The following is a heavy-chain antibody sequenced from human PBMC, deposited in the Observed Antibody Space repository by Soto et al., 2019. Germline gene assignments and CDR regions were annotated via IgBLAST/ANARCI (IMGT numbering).Heavy chain of an antibody. V-gene: IGHV3-33*01. CDR3: AIDDQYYYDSRGYYAEYFQH. CDR2: IWYDGSNK. Sequence: GGSLRLSCAASGFTFSSYGMHWVRQAPGKGLEWVAVIWYDGSNKFYADSVKGRFTISRDNSKNTLYLQMNSLRAEDTAVYYCAIDDQYYYDSRGYYAEYFQHWGQGTLVTVS. D-gene: IGHD3-22*01. J-gene: IGHJ1*01. CDR1: GFTFSSYG.